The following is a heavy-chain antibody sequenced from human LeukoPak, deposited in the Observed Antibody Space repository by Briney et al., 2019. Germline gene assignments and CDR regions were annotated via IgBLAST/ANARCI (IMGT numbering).Heavy chain of an antibody. V-gene: IGHV4-59*12. CDR1: GVSISGYY. J-gene: IGHJ3*02. D-gene: IGHD5-24*01. Sequence: PSGTLSLTCTVSGVSISGYYWSWIRQPPGKGLEWIAYIYYNGISNYNPSLKSRVIISVDSSKNQFSLKLSSVTAADTAVYYCAKSREEIRGLDAFDIWGQGTMVTVSS. CDR3: AKSREEIRGLDAFDI. CDR2: IYYNGIS.